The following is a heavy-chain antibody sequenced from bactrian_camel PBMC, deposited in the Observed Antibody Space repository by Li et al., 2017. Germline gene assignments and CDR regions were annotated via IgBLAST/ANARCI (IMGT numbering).Heavy chain of an antibody. D-gene: IGHD5*01. V-gene: IGHV3S31*01. J-gene: IGHJ4*01. CDR1: GFTFSHYA. Sequence: DVQLVESGGGLVQPGGSLRLSCAASGFTFSHYAMSWVRQAPGKGLEWVSTINSVGLEIFYVDSVKGRFAISRDNAKNTLYLQMNSLKTEDTAVYYCAADGLNYGLATMEFNYWGQGTQVTVS. CDR3: AADGLNYGLATMEFNY. CDR2: INSVGLEI.